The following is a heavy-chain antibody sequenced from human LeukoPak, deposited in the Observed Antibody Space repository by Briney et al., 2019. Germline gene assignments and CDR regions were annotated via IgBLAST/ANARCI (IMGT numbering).Heavy chain of an antibody. CDR3: ARGGVVTSVSHTFYYGMDV. J-gene: IGHJ6*02. CDR2: IVPNSGDT. V-gene: IGHV1-2*06. D-gene: IGHD3-22*01. CDR1: GYTFTGYY. Sequence: ASVTVSCKTSGYTFTGYYMLWVRQAPGQGLEWMGRIVPNSGDTNYAQKFQGRVTLTRDTSISTAYMELSRLRSDDTAIYYCARGGVVTSVSHTFYYGMDVWGQGTTVTVSS.